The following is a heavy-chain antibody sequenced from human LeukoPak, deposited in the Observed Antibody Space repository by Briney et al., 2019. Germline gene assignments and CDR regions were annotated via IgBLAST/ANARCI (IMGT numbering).Heavy chain of an antibody. Sequence: SQTLSLTCAISGDSVSSNSAAWNWIRQSPSRGLEWLGRTYYRSKWYNDYAVSVKSRITINPDTSKNQFSLQLNSVTPEDTAVYYCARGSPDYYDSSDLIGAFDIWGQGTMVTVSS. V-gene: IGHV6-1*01. J-gene: IGHJ3*02. CDR2: TYYRSKWYN. CDR1: GDSVSSNSAA. D-gene: IGHD3-22*01. CDR3: ARGSPDYYDSSDLIGAFDI.